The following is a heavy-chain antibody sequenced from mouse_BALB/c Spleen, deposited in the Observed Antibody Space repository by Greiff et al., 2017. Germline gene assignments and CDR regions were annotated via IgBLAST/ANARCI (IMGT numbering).Heavy chain of an antibody. Sequence: EVQLQQPGPGLVKPSQSLSLTCTVTGYSITSDYAWNWIRQFPGNKLEWMGYISYSGSTSYNPSLKSRISITRDTSKNQFFLQLNSVTTEDTATYYCARGESYGTYYFDYWGQGTTLTVSS. CDR2: ISYSGST. V-gene: IGHV3-2*02. D-gene: IGHD2-1*01. J-gene: IGHJ2*01. CDR3: ARGESYGTYYFDY. CDR1: GYSITSDYA.